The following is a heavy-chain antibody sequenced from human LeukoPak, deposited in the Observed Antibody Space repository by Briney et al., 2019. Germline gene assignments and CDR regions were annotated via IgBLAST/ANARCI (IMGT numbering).Heavy chain of an antibody. J-gene: IGHJ5*02. CDR2: VSRFGGTT. V-gene: IGHV3-23*01. D-gene: IGHD6-13*01. CDR3: VKHVGSRWSNNRFDP. Sequence: GGSLRLSCAASGFTFSSYSLTWVRQAPGKGLEWVSAVSRFGGTTYYADSAKGRFTISRDNSHNTVYLQMDSLRVEDTALYYCVKHVGSRWSNNRFDPWGQGTLVTVS. CDR1: GFTFSSYS.